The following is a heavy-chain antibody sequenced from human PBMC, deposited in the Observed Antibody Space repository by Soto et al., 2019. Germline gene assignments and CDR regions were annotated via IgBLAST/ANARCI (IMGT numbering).Heavy chain of an antibody. J-gene: IGHJ4*02. CDR3: SGHFYLLLFGY. CDR1: GGSISSSSYY. D-gene: IGHD3-10*01. Sequence: PSETLSLTCTVSGGSISSSSYYWGWIRQPPGKGLEWIGSIYYSGSTYYNPSLKSRVTISVDTSKNQFSLKLSSVTAADTAVYYCSGHFYLLLFGYWGQGTLVTVSS. CDR2: IYYSGST. V-gene: IGHV4-39*01.